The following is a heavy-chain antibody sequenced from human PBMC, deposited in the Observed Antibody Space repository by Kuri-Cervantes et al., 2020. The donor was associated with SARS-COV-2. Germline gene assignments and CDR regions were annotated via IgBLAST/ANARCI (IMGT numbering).Heavy chain of an antibody. CDR2: IYHSGDT. CDR3: ATTYCSGDCSFDC. J-gene: IGHJ4*02. D-gene: IGHD2-21*01. V-gene: IGHV4-38-2*01. Sequence: ESLKISCAASGFTFSSYGMHWVRQAPGKGLEWIGTIYHSGDTFYNPSLKSRATISVDTSRNQFSLRLTSVTAADTATYYCATTYCSGDCSFDCWGQGTLVTVSS. CDR1: GFTFSSYG.